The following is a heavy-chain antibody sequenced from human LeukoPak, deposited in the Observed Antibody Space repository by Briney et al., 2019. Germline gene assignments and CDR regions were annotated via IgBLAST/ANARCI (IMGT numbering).Heavy chain of an antibody. CDR2: IIPIFGTA. J-gene: IGHJ4*02. CDR1: GGTFSSYA. Sequence: SVKVSCKASGGTFSSYAISWVRQAPGQGLEWMGGIIPIFGTANYAQKFQGRVTITADKSTSTVYMELSSLRSEDTAVYYCARDSNLGYCSSTSCYPPDWGQGTLVTVSS. CDR3: ARDSNLGYCSSTSCYPPD. V-gene: IGHV1-69*06. D-gene: IGHD2-2*01.